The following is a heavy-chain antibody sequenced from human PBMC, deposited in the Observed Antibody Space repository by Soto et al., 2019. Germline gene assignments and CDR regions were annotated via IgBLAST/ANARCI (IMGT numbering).Heavy chain of an antibody. J-gene: IGHJ6*04. CDR2: LYTGGST. Sequence: EVQVVESGGGLVQPGGSLRLSCAASGFTVSSYYMSWVRQAPGKGLEWVSVLYTGGSTYYADSVNGRFTISRHNSENTLYLQMNSLRVEDTAVYYCARGGLTEVWGKGTTVTVSS. CDR1: GFTVSSYY. CDR3: ARGGLTEV. V-gene: IGHV3-53*04.